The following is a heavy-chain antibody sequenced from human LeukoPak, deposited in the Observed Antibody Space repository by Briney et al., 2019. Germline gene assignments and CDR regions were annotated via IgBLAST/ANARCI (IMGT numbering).Heavy chain of an antibody. CDR3: AKVVQYTASTGTGLDY. Sequence: GGSLRLSCAASGFTFINYGMHWVRQAPGKGLDWVAVIWYDGSYKYYADSVKGRFTITRDNSKNTLYLQMNSLRAEDTAIYYCAKVVQYTASTGTGLDYWGQGTLVTVSS. CDR1: GFTFINYG. V-gene: IGHV3-33*06. J-gene: IGHJ4*02. D-gene: IGHD6-13*01. CDR2: IWYDGSYK.